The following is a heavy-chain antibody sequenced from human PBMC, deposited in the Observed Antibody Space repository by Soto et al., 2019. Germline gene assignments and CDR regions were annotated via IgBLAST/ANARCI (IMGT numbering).Heavy chain of an antibody. CDR1: GGSISSSNW. V-gene: IGHV4-4*02. D-gene: IGHD1-26*01. CDR2: IYRSGSA. J-gene: IGHJ6*02. CDR3: ARDRSLGIVGAPGYYGMDV. Sequence: SEALSLTCAVSGGSISSSNWWRCVRQPPGKGLEWIGEIYRSGSANYNPSLKSRVTISVDKSKNQFSLKLSSVTAADTAVYYCARDRSLGIVGAPGYYGMDVWGQGTTVTVSS.